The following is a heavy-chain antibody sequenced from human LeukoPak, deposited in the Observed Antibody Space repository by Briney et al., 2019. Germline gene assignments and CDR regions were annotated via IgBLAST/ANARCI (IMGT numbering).Heavy chain of an antibody. D-gene: IGHD1-26*01. V-gene: IGHV3-53*01. J-gene: IGHJ3*02. CDR3: ARGGSYLSAFDI. CDR2: IYSGGST. CDR1: GFTVSSNY. Sequence: GGSLRLSCAASGFTVSSNYMSWVRQAPGEGLEWVSIIYSGGSTFYADSVKGRFTISRDNSKNTLYLQINSLRAEDTAVYYCARGGSYLSAFDIWGQGTMVTVSS.